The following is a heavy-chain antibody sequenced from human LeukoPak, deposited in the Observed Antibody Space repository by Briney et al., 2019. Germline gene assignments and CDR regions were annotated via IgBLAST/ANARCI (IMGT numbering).Heavy chain of an antibody. CDR3: AKSRNGDYHASFDY. Sequence: GGTLRLSCAASGFTFSNYGMNWVRQAPGKGLEWVSAISGSGHNTYYADSVKGRFTISRDNSKNTLYLQMNSLRAEDTAVYYCAKSRNGDYHASFDYWGQGTLVTVSS. V-gene: IGHV3-23*01. CDR1: GFTFSNYG. D-gene: IGHD4-17*01. CDR2: ISGSGHNT. J-gene: IGHJ4*02.